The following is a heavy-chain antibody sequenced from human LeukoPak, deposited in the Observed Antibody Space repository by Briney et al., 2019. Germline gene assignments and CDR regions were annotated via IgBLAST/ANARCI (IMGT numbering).Heavy chain of an antibody. CDR3: AKDGGYCSSTSCKHDAFDI. CDR2: ISGSGGST. V-gene: IGHV3-23*01. CDR1: GFTFRSYA. J-gene: IGHJ3*02. D-gene: IGHD2-2*01. Sequence: PGGSLRLSCAACGFTFRSYAMSWVRQAPGKGLKWVSAISGSGGSTYYADSVKGRFTISRDNSKNTLYLQMNSLRAEDTAVYYCAKDGGYCSSTSCKHDAFDIWGQGTMVTVSS.